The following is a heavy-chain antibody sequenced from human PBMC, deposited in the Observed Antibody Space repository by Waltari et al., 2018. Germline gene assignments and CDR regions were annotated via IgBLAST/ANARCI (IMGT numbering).Heavy chain of an antibody. CDR3: ARAYYYDSSGSRNNYYYYGMDV. CDR2: IYYSGST. D-gene: IGHD3-22*01. J-gene: IGHJ6*02. CDR1: GGSISSYY. V-gene: IGHV4-59*01. Sequence: QVQLQESGPGLVKPSETLSLTCTVSGGSISSYYWSWIRQPPGKGLEGSGYIYYSGSTNYNPSLKSRVTISVDTSKNQFSLKLSSVTAADTAVYYCARAYYYDSSGSRNNYYYYGMDVWGQGTTVTVSS.